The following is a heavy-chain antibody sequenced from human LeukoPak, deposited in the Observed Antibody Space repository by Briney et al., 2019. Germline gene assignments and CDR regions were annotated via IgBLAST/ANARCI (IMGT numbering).Heavy chain of an antibody. CDR3: ARVEGLYYYYYMDV. CDR2: ISAYNGNT. J-gene: IGHJ6*03. V-gene: IGHV1-18*01. Sequence: ASVKVSCKASGYTFTSYGIGWVRQAPGQGLEWMGWISAYNGNTNYAQKLQGRVTMTTDTSTSTAYMELRSLRSDDTAVYYCARVEGLYYYYYMDVWGKGTTVTVSS. D-gene: IGHD3-3*01. CDR1: GYTFTSYG.